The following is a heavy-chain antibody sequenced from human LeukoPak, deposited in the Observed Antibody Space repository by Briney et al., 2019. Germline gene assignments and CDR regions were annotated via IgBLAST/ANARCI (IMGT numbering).Heavy chain of an antibody. CDR1: GFTFSNSS. D-gene: IGHD2-21*02. CDR3: VRDTAYAFDM. Sequence: GGSLRLSCAASGFTFSNSSMNWVRQAPGKGLEWISYISSSSSTIKYADSVKGRFTISRDNAKNSLYLQMNSLRAEDTAVYYCVRDTAYAFDMWGQGTMVTVSS. J-gene: IGHJ3*02. CDR2: ISSSSSTI. V-gene: IGHV3-48*01.